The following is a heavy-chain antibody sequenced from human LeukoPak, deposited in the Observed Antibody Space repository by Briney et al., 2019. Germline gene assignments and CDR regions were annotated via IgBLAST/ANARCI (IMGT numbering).Heavy chain of an antibody. Sequence: PGGSLRLSCAASGFTFSSYALSWVRQAPGKGLEWVSAISGSGGSTYYADSVKGRFTISRDNSKNTLYLQMNSLRAEDSAVYYCAKDHWRTTVTPIDYWGQGTLVTVSS. V-gene: IGHV3-23*01. CDR2: ISGSGGST. CDR3: AKDHWRTTVTPIDY. D-gene: IGHD4-17*01. J-gene: IGHJ4*02. CDR1: GFTFSSYA.